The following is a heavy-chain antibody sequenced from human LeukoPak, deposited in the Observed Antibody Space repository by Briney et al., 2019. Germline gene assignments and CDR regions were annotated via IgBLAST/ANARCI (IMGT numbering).Heavy chain of an antibody. CDR2: ISTSSSYI. CDR3: AELGITMIGGV. Sequence: GGSLRLSCAVSGFTFSSYSMNWVRQAPGKGLEWVSSISTSSSYIYYADSVKGRFTISRDNAKNSLYLQMNSLRAEDTAVYYCAELGITMIGGVWGKGTTVTISS. D-gene: IGHD3-10*02. V-gene: IGHV3-21*01. CDR1: GFTFSSYS. J-gene: IGHJ6*04.